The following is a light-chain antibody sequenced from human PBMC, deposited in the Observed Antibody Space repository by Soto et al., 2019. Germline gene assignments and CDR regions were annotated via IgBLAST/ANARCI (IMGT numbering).Light chain of an antibody. V-gene: IGKV3-11*01. J-gene: IGKJ5*01. Sequence: EIVLTQSPGTLSLSPGERATLSCRASQSVSSSYLAWYQQEPGQAPRLLIYDASNRATGIPARFSGSGSGTDFTLTISSLEPEDFAVYYCQQRSNWPFITFGQGTRLEI. CDR1: QSVSSSY. CDR2: DAS. CDR3: QQRSNWPFIT.